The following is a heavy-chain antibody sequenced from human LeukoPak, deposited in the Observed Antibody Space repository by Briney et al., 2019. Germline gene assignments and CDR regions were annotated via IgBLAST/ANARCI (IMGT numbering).Heavy chain of an antibody. CDR3: ASIPITIFSWTH. J-gene: IGHJ4*02. Sequence: KPSETLSLTCAVYGGSFSGYYWSWIRQPPGKGLEWIGEINHSGSTNYNPSLKSRVTISVDTSKNQFSLKLSSVTAADTAVYYCASIPITIFSWTHWGQGTLVTVSS. CDR1: GGSFSGYY. CDR2: INHSGST. D-gene: IGHD3-9*01. V-gene: IGHV4-34*01.